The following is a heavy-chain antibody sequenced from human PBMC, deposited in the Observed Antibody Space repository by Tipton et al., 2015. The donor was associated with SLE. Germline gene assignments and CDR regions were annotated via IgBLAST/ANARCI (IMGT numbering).Heavy chain of an antibody. CDR2: ISYGGGS. CDR3: ARGMVTWRGAIVGVDV. J-gene: IGHJ6*02. D-gene: IGHD2-21*02. V-gene: IGHV4-59*08. Sequence: TLSLTCSVSGGSISSSYWIWIRQPPGKGLEWIGYISYGGGSNYNPSLKRRVTISVDTAKNQFSLKLTSVTATDTAVYYCARGMVTWRGAIVGVDVWGQGTTVNVSS. CDR1: GGSISSSY.